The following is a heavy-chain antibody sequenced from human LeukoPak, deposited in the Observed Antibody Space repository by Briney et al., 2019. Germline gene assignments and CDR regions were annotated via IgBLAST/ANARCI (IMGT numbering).Heavy chain of an antibody. Sequence: ASVKVSCKASGYTFTDYYLHWVRQAPGQGLEWMGWINPNSGGTNYAQKFQGRVTMTRDTSISAAYMELSRLRSDDTAVYYCARGGGTDYSKGEWNWGQGTLVTVSS. CDR1: GYTFTDYY. V-gene: IGHV1-2*02. CDR2: INPNSGGT. D-gene: IGHD4-11*01. CDR3: ARGGGTDYSKGEWN. J-gene: IGHJ4*02.